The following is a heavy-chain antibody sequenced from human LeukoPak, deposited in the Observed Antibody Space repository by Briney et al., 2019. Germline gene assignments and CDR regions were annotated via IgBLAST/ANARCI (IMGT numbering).Heavy chain of an antibody. D-gene: IGHD6-19*01. CDR1: AGSISDTNYY. CDR3: ARERWIGGSGWYPLVRNYYYYYMDV. CDR2: LHYSGST. V-gene: IGHV4-39*07. Sequence: SETLSLTCTVAAGSISDTNYYWVWIRKPPGKGLEWIASLHYSGSTFYNPSLKSRVTISVDTSKNQFSLKLSSVTAADTAVYYCARERWIGGSGWYPLVRNYYYYYMDVWGKGTTVTVSS. J-gene: IGHJ6*03.